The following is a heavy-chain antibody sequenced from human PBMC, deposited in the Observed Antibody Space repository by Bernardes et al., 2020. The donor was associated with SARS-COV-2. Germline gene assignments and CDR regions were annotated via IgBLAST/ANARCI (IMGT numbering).Heavy chain of an antibody. J-gene: IGHJ4*02. D-gene: IGHD3-3*01. CDR2: ISSSGSTI. Sequence: SLRLSCAASGFTFSSYEMNWVRQAPGKGLEWVSYISSSGSTIYYADSVKGRFTISRDNAKNSLYLQMNSLRAEDTAVYYCARGSSPYYDFWSGYFRPFDYWGQGTLVTVSS. CDR3: ARGSSPYYDFWSGYFRPFDY. CDR1: GFTFSSYE. V-gene: IGHV3-48*03.